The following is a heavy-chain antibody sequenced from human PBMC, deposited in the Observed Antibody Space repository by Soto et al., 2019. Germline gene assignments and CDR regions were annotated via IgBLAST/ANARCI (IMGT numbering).Heavy chain of an antibody. V-gene: IGHV4-34*01. J-gene: IGHJ6*03. CDR1: GGSFSGYY. CDR2: INHSGST. CDR3: ARGVIQGCSSTSCYYYYYMDV. Sequence: SETLSLTCAVYGGSFSGYYWSWIRQPPGKGLEWIGEINHSGSTNYNPSLKSRVTISVDTSKNQFSLKLSSVTAADTAVYYCARGVIQGCSSTSCYYYYYMDVWGKGTTVTVSS. D-gene: IGHD2-2*01.